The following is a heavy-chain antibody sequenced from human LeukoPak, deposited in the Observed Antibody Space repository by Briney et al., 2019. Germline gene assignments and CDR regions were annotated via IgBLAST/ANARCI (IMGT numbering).Heavy chain of an antibody. D-gene: IGHD3-22*01. V-gene: IGHV4-34*01. CDR2: INHSGST. CDR1: GGSFSGYY. J-gene: IGHJ4*02. CDR3: AKGFTYDSSGHFDY. Sequence: SETLSLTCAVYGGSFSGYYWSWIRQPPGKGLEWIGEINHSGSTNYNPSLKSRVTISVDTSKNQFSLKLSSVTAADTAVYYCAKGFTYDSSGHFDYWGQGTLVTVSS.